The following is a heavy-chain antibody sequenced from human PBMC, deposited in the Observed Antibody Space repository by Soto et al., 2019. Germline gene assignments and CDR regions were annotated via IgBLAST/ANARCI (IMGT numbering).Heavy chain of an antibody. D-gene: IGHD2-8*01. CDR1: GFTFSSYA. V-gene: IGHV3-23*01. CDR3: AKDLGYCTNGVCSEGMDV. CDR2: ISGSGGST. J-gene: IGHJ6*02. Sequence: GGSLRLSCAASGFTFSSYAMSWVRQAPGKGLEWVSAISGSGGSTYYADSVKGRFTISRDNSKNTLYLQMNSLRAEDTAVYYCAKDLGYCTNGVCSEGMDVWGQGTTVTVSS.